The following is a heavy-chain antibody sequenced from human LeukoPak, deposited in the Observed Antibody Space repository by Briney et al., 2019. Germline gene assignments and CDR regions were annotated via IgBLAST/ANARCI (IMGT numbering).Heavy chain of an antibody. CDR1: TFTXXY. J-gene: IGHJ4*02. V-gene: IGHV1-2*02. Sequence: TFTXXYMHWVRQAPGQGLEWMGWINPNSGGTNYAQKFQGRVTMTRDTSISTAYMELSRLRSDDTAVYYCARAYRTTVTTLFDYWGQGTLVTVSS. CDR3: ARAYRTTVTTLFDY. D-gene: IGHD4-17*01. CDR2: INPNSGGT.